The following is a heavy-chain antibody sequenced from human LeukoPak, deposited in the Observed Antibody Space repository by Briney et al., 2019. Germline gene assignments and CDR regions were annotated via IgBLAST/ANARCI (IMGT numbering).Heavy chain of an antibody. CDR2: INPSGGST. CDR3: ARDLGGNIYYFDY. J-gene: IGHJ4*02. CDR1: GYTFTGYY. D-gene: IGHD4-23*01. Sequence: ASVKVSCKASGYTFTGYYMHWVRQAPGQGLEWMGIINPSGGSTSYAQKFQGRVTMTRDTFTSTVYMELSSLRSEDTAVYYCARDLGGNIYYFDYWGQGTLVTVSS. V-gene: IGHV1-46*01.